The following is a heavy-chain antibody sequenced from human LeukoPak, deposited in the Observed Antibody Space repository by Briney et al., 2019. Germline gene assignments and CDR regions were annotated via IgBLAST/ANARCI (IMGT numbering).Heavy chain of an antibody. CDR2: IYYSGST. V-gene: IGHV4-59*12. Sequence: SETLSLTCTVSGGSISSYHWSWIRQPPGKGLEWIGYIYYSGSTNYNPSLKSRVTISVDTSKNQFSLKLSSVTAADTAVYYCAREGSNFVYWFDPWGQGTLVTVSS. J-gene: IGHJ5*02. D-gene: IGHD4-11*01. CDR1: GGSISSYH. CDR3: AREGSNFVYWFDP.